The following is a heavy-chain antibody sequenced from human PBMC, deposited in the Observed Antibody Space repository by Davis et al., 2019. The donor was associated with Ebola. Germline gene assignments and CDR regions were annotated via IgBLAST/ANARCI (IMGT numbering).Heavy chain of an antibody. Sequence: ASAQVSCKASGYTFIGYYMHWVRQAPGQGLEWMGWINPNSDGTNYAQKFQGWVTMTRDTSISTAYMELSRLRSDDTAVYYCARVGLRSQIGPWGQGTLVTVSS. J-gene: IGHJ5*02. V-gene: IGHV1-2*04. D-gene: IGHD3-16*01. CDR2: INPNSDGT. CDR3: ARVGLRSQIGP. CDR1: GYTFIGYY.